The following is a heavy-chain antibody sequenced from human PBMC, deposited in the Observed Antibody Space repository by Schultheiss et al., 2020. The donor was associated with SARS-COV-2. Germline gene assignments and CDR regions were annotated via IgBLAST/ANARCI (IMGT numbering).Heavy chain of an antibody. D-gene: IGHD2-2*01. CDR2: ISGSGGST. CDR1: GFTFSSYA. J-gene: IGHJ6*03. Sequence: GGSLRLSCAASGFTFSSYAMSWVRQAPGKGLEWVSAISGSGGSTYYADSVKGRFTISRDNSKNTLYLQMNSLRAEDTAVYYCAKDGASSRLIVVVPAAYYMDVWGKGTTVTVSS. V-gene: IGHV3-23*01. CDR3: AKDGASSRLIVVVPAAYYMDV.